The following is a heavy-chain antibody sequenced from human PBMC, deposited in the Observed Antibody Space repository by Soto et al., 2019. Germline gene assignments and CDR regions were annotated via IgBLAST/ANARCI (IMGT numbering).Heavy chain of an antibody. Sequence: GESLKISCKGSGYSFTSYWISWVRQMPGKGLEWMGRIDPSDSYTNYSPSFQGHVTISADKSISTAYLQWSSLKASDTAMYYCARLAMATRRGCYGMDVWGQGTTVTVSS. J-gene: IGHJ6*02. D-gene: IGHD5-12*01. CDR3: ARLAMATRRGCYGMDV. CDR1: GYSFTSYW. CDR2: IDPSDSYT. V-gene: IGHV5-10-1*01.